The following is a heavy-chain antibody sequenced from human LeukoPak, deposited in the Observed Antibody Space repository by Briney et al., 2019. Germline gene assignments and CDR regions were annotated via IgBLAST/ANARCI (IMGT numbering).Heavy chain of an antibody. Sequence: PSETLSLTCAVSGCSIGASINSPNWWSWGRQPPGKGPEWIGEIFHSGSTNYNPSLKSRVTMSVDKSKNQFSLKLSSVTAADTAVYYCARERRGELLLVDYWGQGTLVTVSS. CDR3: ARERRGELLLVDY. D-gene: IGHD1-26*01. V-gene: IGHV4-4*02. CDR2: IFHSGST. CDR1: GCSIGASINSPNW. J-gene: IGHJ4*02.